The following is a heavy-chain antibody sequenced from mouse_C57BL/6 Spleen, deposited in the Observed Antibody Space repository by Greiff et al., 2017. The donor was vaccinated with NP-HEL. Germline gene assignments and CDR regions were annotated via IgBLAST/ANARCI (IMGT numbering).Heavy chain of an antibody. CDR3: ARTIYYYGSSSTSHWYFDV. Sequence: QVQLKESGPGLVAPSQSLSITCTVSGFSLTSYAISWVRQPPGKGLEWLGVIWTGGGTNYNSALKSRLSISKDNSKSQVFLKMNSLQTDDTAMYYCARTIYYYGSSSTSHWYFDVWGTGTTVTVSS. CDR1: GFSLTSYA. J-gene: IGHJ1*03. CDR2: IWTGGGT. D-gene: IGHD1-1*01. V-gene: IGHV2-9-1*01.